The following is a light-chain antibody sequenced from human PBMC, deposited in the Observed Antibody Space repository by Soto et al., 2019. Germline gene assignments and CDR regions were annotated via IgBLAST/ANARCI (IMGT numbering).Light chain of an antibody. J-gene: IGLJ1*01. CDR1: NVGSKN. CDR3: QVWDNGSDHYV. Sequence: ELTQPPSVSVAPGQTARITCGGNNVGSKNVHWYQQKPGQAPVLVVYADSARPSGIPERFSGSNSGNTATLTVSSVEAGDEADYYCQVWDNGSDHYVFGTGTKVTVL. CDR2: ADS. V-gene: IGLV3-21*02.